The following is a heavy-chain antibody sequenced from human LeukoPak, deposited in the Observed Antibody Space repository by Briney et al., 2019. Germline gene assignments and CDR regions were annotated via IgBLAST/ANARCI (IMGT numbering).Heavy chain of an antibody. CDR3: ARMYYYDSSGSDY. V-gene: IGHV3-30*02. D-gene: IGHD3-22*01. CDR1: GFTFSSYG. CDR2: IRYDGSNK. Sequence: GGSLRLSCAASGFTFSSYGMHWVRQAPGKGLEWVAFIRYDGSNKYYADSVKGRFTISRDNAKNSLYLQMNSLRAEDTALYYCARMYYYDSSGSDYWGQGTLVTVSS. J-gene: IGHJ4*02.